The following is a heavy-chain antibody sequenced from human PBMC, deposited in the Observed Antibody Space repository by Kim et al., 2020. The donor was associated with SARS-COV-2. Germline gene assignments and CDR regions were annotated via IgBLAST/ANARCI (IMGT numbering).Heavy chain of an antibody. V-gene: IGHV3-30*18. CDR1: GFTFSSYA. J-gene: IGHJ6*02. Sequence: GGSLRLSCAASGFTFSSYAMHWVRQAPGKGLEWVAVISYDGSNKYYADSVKGRFTISRDNSNNTLYLQMNSLRAEDTAVYYCAKGGTSRGGMDVWGQGTTVTVSS. CDR2: ISYDGSNK. D-gene: IGHD3-16*01. CDR3: AKGGTSRGGMDV.